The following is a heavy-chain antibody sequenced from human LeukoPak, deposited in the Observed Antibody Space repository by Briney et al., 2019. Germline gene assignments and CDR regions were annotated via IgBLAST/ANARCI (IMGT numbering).Heavy chain of an antibody. CDR2: IYGGGTT. J-gene: IGHJ6*03. D-gene: IGHD4-17*01. V-gene: IGHV3-53*01. CDR1: GFTVSSAF. Sequence: GGSLRLSCAASGFTVSSAFMSWVRQAPGKGLEWVSIIYGGGTTYYADSVKGRFTISRDNSENTLYLQMNSLRAEDTAVYYCARDHPPTVTLYYYYYMDVWGKGTTVTVSS. CDR3: ARDHPPTVTLYYYYYMDV.